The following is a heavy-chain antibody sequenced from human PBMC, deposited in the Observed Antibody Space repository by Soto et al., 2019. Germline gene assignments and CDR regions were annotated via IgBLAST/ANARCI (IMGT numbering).Heavy chain of an antibody. CDR1: GGSISSSNW. V-gene: IGHV4-4*02. CDR2: IYHSGST. Sequence: QVQLQESGPGLVKPSGTLSLTCAVSGGSISSSNWWSWVRQPPGKGLEWIGEIYHSGSTNYNPSLTSRVTISVDTSKHQFSPKLSSVTAADTAVYYCASVRGGYYSAMDVCGQGTTVTVSS. J-gene: IGHJ6*02. CDR3: ASVRGGYYSAMDV. D-gene: IGHD3-10*02.